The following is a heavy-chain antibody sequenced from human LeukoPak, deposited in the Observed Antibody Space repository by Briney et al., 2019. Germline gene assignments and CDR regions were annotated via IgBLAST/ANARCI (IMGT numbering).Heavy chain of an antibody. CDR2: ISSVGHTN. D-gene: IGHD3-16*01. CDR1: GFTFSSFG. Sequence: GGSMRLSCTASGFTFSSFGMHWVRQAPGKGLEWVTAISSVGHTNKSADSVKGRFTISRDKSKNTLYLQMHSLREDDTAVYYCAKEVGWVNAFDVWGQGTRDSLSS. V-gene: IGHV3-30*18. CDR3: AKEVGWVNAFDV. J-gene: IGHJ3*01.